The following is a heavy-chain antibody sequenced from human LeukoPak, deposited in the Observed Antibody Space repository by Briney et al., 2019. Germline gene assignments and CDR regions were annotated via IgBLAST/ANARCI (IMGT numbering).Heavy chain of an antibody. CDR1: GFTFSSYS. D-gene: IGHD2-15*01. CDR3: ARVWEGIGGYCSGGSCYSIDY. J-gene: IGHJ4*02. V-gene: IGHV3-21*01. CDR2: ISSSSSCI. Sequence: GGSLRLSCAASGFTFSSYSMNWVRQAPGKGLEWVSSISSSSSCIYYADSVKGRFTISRDNAKNSLYLQMNSLRAEDTAVYYCARVWEGIGGYCSGGSCYSIDYWGQGTLVTVSS.